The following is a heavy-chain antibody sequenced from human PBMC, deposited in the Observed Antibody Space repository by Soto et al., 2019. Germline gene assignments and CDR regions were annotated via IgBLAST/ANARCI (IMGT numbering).Heavy chain of an antibody. CDR1: GFTFSSYN. CDR3: ARDHYGPGWFDP. V-gene: IGHV3-21*01. Sequence: GGSLRLSCAASGFTFSSYNMNWVRQAPGKGLEWVSSISSSSSYIYYADSVKGRFTISRDNAKNSLYLQMNSLRAEDTAVYYCARDHYGPGWFDPWGQGTLVTVSS. D-gene: IGHD3-10*01. J-gene: IGHJ5*02. CDR2: ISSSSSYI.